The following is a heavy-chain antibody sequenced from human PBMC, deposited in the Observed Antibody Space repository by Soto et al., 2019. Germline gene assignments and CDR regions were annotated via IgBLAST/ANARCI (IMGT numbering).Heavy chain of an antibody. CDR2: ISAYNGNT. CDR1: GYTFTSYG. D-gene: IGHD5-12*01. CDR3: ARAVATIPLWCTDD. V-gene: IGHV1-18*01. Sequence: ASVKVSCKASGYTFTSYGIAWMRQAPGQGLEWMGWISAYNGNTDYAQKLHGRVTMTSDTSTGTAYMELGSLRSDDTAVYYCARAVATIPLWCTDDWGQGTLVTVSS. J-gene: IGHJ4*02.